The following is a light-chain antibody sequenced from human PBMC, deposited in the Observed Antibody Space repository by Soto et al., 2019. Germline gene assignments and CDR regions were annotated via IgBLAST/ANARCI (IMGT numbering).Light chain of an antibody. CDR3: QQYNNWPPWT. CDR1: QSVSSY. V-gene: IGKV3-11*01. CDR2: DSS. J-gene: IGKJ1*01. Sequence: EIVFTQSPATLSLSPGERATLSCRASQSVSSYLAWYQQKPGLAPRLVIYDSSIRATGIPDRFSGSGSGTDFTLTISSLEPEDFAVYYCQQYNNWPPWTFGQGTKVDIK.